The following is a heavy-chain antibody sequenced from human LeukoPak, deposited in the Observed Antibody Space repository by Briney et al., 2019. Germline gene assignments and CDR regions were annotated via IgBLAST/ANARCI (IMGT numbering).Heavy chain of an antibody. CDR1: GGSVSSGSYY. CDR3: ARADPDSGDGMDV. V-gene: IGHV4-61*01. J-gene: IGHJ6*02. D-gene: IGHD6-25*01. CDR2: IYNSGST. Sequence: SETLSLTCTVSGGSVSSGSYYWSWIRQPPGKGLEWIGYIYNSGSTKYNPSLKSRVIISVDTSKNQFSLKLSSVTAADTAVYYCARADPDSGDGMDVWGQGTTVTVSS.